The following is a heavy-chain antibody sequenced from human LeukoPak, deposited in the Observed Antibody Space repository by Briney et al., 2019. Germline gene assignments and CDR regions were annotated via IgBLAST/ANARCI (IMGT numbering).Heavy chain of an antibody. CDR2: INPNSGGT. CDR1: GYTFTGYY. V-gene: IGHV1-2*02. J-gene: IGHJ4*02. Sequence: ASVKVSRKASGYTFTGYYMHWVRQAPGQGLEGMGWINPNSGGTNYAQKFQGRVTMTRDTSISTAYMELSRLRSDDTAVYYCARGGGTRAVAVFYWGQGTLVTVSS. CDR3: ARGGGTRAVAVFY. D-gene: IGHD6-19*01.